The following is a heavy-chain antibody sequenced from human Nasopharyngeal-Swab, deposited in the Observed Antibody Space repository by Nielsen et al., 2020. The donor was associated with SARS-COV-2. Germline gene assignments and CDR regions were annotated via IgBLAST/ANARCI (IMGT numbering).Heavy chain of an antibody. Sequence: SETLSLTCSVSGGSISNYYWSWIRQHPEKGLEWIGYIYYSEITNYNPSLKSRVTISVDTSRNQFSLKLNSVTAADTAVYYCARSGYCSSTSCYPVGYMDVWGKWTAVTVSS. D-gene: IGHD2-2*01. CDR3: ARSGYCSSTSCYPVGYMDV. J-gene: IGHJ6*03. CDR1: GGSISNYY. CDR2: IYYSEIT. V-gene: IGHV4-59*08.